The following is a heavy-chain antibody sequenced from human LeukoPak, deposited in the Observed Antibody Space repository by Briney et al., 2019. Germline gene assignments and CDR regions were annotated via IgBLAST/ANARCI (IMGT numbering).Heavy chain of an antibody. CDR3: AKDRRVRAASEDLAFDI. Sequence: GGSLRLSCAASGFTFSSYAMHWVRQAPGKGLEWVAVISYDGSNKYYADSVKGRFTISRDNSKNALYLQMNSLRVEDTAVYFCAKDRRVRAASEDLAFDIWGQGTMVTVSS. J-gene: IGHJ3*02. CDR2: ISYDGSNK. V-gene: IGHV3-30-3*01. D-gene: IGHD6-13*01. CDR1: GFTFSSYA.